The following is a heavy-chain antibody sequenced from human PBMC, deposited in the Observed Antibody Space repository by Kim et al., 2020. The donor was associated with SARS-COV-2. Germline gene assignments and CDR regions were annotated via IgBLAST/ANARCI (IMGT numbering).Heavy chain of an antibody. V-gene: IGHV3-33*06. D-gene: IGHD6-13*01. CDR3: AKDEDSSSFDY. J-gene: IGHJ4*02. CDR2: K. Sequence: KYYADSVKGRFTSARDNSKNTLYLQMHSLRAEDTAVYYCAKDEDSSSFDYWGQGTLVTVSS.